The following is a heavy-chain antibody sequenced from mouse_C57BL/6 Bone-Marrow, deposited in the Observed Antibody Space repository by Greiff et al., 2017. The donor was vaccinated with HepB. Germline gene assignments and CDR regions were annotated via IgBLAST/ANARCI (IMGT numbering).Heavy chain of an antibody. CDR1: GFNIKDDY. V-gene: IGHV14-4*01. J-gene: IGHJ4*01. Sequence: EVQLQQSGAELVRPGASVKLSCTASGFNIKDDYMHWVKQRPDQGLEWIGWIDPENGDTKYASKFQGKATITADTSSNTAYLQRSSLTSEDTAVYYCTTHFISTVVATYYYAMYYWGQGTSVTVSS. CDR2: IDPENGDT. CDR3: TTHFISTVVATYYYAMYY. D-gene: IGHD1-1*01.